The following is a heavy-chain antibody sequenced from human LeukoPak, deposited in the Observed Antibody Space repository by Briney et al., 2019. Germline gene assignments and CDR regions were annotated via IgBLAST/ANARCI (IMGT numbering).Heavy chain of an antibody. CDR2: INSDGSST. Sequence: GGSLRLSCAASGFTFSSYWMHWVRQAPGKGLVWVSRINSDGSSTTYADSVKGRFTISRDNAKNSLYLQMNSLRAEDTAVYYCARDFYYYGSGSYYRNWAFDIWGQGTMVTVSS. J-gene: IGHJ3*02. V-gene: IGHV3-74*01. CDR1: GFTFSSYW. D-gene: IGHD3-10*01. CDR3: ARDFYYYGSGSYYRNWAFDI.